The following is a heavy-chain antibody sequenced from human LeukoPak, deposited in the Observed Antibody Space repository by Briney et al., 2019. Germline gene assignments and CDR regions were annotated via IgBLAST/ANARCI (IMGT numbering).Heavy chain of an antibody. V-gene: IGHV4-39*07. Sequence: SETLSLTCAVSGVSVTTFDTDYWGWIRQPPGKTLEWVGSVSYRGKSYFTPSLQSRAFISLDTSRNQFSLTVTSVTAADTAIYYCARDHILRGFNYRRYFDHWGQGILVAVSS. CDR2: VSYRGKS. CDR1: GVSVTTFDTDY. D-gene: IGHD3-10*01. J-gene: IGHJ4*02. CDR3: ARDHILRGFNYRRYFDH.